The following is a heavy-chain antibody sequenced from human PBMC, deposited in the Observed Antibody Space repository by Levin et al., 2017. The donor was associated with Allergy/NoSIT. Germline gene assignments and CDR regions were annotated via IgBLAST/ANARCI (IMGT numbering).Heavy chain of an antibody. CDR3: RSREFSDSSSWYFDL. V-gene: IGHV1-69*11. J-gene: IGHJ2*01. CDR1: GGTFGSCA. D-gene: IGHD6-6*01. Sequence: ASVKVSCKASGGTFGSCALSWVRQAPGQGLEWLGRIIPIIGRANYPQKFQGRVRINADESTNTAYMELSSLRSEDTAVYYARSREFSDSSSWYFDLWGRGTLVSVSS. CDR2: IIPIIGRA.